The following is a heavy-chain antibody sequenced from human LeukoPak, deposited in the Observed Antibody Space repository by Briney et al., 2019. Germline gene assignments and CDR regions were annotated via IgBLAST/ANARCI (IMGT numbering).Heavy chain of an antibody. D-gene: IGHD2-21*02. CDR2: FDPEDGEI. J-gene: IGHJ4*02. Sequence: GASVKVSCKVSGYSLNELSMHWVRQAPGKGLEWMGGFDPEDGEIIYAQKFQVRVTMTEDTSTDTAYMELSSLRSEDTAVYYCAVARYCGGDCYRSFQYWGQGTLVTVFS. CDR3: AVARYCGGDCYRSFQY. CDR1: GYSLNELS. V-gene: IGHV1-24*01.